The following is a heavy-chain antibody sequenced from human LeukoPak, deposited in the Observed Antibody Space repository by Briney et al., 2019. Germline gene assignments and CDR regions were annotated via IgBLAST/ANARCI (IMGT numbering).Heavy chain of an antibody. CDR2: ISSSGSTI. Sequence: GGSLRLSCAASGFTFSSYEMNWVRQAPGKGLEWVSYISSSGSTIYYADSVKGRFTISRDNAKNSLYLQMNSLRAEDTAVYYCARLVGSSWYHEVLLGRDYWGQGALVTVSS. CDR3: ARLVGSSWYHEVLLGRDY. CDR1: GFTFSSYE. V-gene: IGHV3-48*03. D-gene: IGHD6-13*01. J-gene: IGHJ4*02.